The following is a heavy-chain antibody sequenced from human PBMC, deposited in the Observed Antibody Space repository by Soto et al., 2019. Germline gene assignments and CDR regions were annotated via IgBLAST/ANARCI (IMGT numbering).Heavy chain of an antibody. D-gene: IGHD3-9*01. J-gene: IGHJ4*02. CDR2: INHSGST. CDR3: ASFDWEDY. Sequence: PSETLSLTCAVYGGSFSGYYWSWIRQPPGKGLEWIGEINHSGSTNYNPSLKSRVTISVDTSKNQFSLKLSSVTAADTAVYYCASFDWEDYWGQGTLVTVSS. CDR1: GGSFSGYY. V-gene: IGHV4-34*01.